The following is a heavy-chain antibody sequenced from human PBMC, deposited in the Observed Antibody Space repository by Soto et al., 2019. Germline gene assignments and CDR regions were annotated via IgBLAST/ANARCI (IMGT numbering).Heavy chain of an antibody. D-gene: IGHD3-3*01. V-gene: IGHV1-69*06. J-gene: IGHJ6*02. CDR2: IIPIFGTA. CDR1: GGTFSSYA. Sequence: ASVKVSCKASGGTFSSYAISWVRQAPGQGLEWMGGIIPIFGTANYAQKFQGRVTITADKSTSTAYMELSSLRSEDTAVYYCAIAXGSTRGITIFGARTYYHGMDVWGQGTTVTVSS. CDR3: AIAXGSTRGITIFGARTYYHGMDV.